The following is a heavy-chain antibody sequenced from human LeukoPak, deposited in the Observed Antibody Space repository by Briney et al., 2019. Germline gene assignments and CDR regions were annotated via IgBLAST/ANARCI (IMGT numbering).Heavy chain of an antibody. J-gene: IGHJ5*02. CDR1: GGSMSSSSYY. D-gene: IGHD5-12*01. CDR2: IYYSGST. V-gene: IGHV4-39*07. CDR3: ARDIVATIGWFDP. Sequence: SETLSLTCTVSGGSMSSSSYYWGWIRQPPGKGLEWIGSIYYSGSTYYNPSLKSRVTISVDTSKNQFSLKLSSVTAADTAVYYCARDIVATIGWFDPWGQGTLVTVSS.